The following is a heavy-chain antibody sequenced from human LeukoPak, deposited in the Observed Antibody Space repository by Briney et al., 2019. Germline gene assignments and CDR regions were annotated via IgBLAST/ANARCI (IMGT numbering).Heavy chain of an antibody. CDR1: GFTFSSYA. Sequence: GGSLRLSCAASGFTFSSYAMSWVRQAPGKGLEWVSAISGSGGSTYYADSVKGRFTISRDNSKNTPYLQMNSLRAEDTAVYYCAKDPMVRGVNGGRWGQGTLVTVSS. V-gene: IGHV3-23*01. D-gene: IGHD3-10*01. J-gene: IGHJ4*02. CDR2: ISGSGGST. CDR3: AKDPMVRGVNGGR.